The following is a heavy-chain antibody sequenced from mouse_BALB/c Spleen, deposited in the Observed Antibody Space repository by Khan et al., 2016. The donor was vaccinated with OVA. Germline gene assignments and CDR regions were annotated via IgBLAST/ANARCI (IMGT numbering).Heavy chain of an antibody. CDR2: IDPSKSET. CDR1: GYTFTSFW. D-gene: IGHD1-1*01. V-gene: IGHV1S127*01. Sequence: QVQLQQSGPELVRPGASVKMSCKASGYTFTSFWIHWVKQRPGQGLEWIGMIDPSKSETRLNQKFKDKATLNVDKSSNTASMQLSRLTSEDAAVYYCARGGYGSPFAYWCQGTLVTVTA. J-gene: IGHJ3*01. CDR3: ARGGYGSPFAY.